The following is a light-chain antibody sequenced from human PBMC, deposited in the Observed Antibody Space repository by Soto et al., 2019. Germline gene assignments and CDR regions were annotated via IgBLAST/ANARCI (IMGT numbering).Light chain of an antibody. CDR1: QSVSSSQ. CDR2: GAS. CDR3: QQYGRPPRT. V-gene: IGKV3-20*01. J-gene: IGKJ1*01. Sequence: EIVLTQSPVTLSLSPGESATLSCRASQSVSSSQVAWYQQKPGQAPRLLIYGASSRATGIPDRFSGVGSETDFTLTINRLEPEDFAVYYCQQYGRPPRTFGQGTKVEIK.